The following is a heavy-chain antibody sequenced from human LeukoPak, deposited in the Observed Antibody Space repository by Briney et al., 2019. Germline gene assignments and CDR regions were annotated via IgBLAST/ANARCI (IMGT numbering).Heavy chain of an antibody. CDR1: GFTFSAYS. CDR2: ITRPGTTI. V-gene: IGHV3-48*04. CDR3: AELGITMIGGV. J-gene: IGHJ6*04. Sequence: GGSLRLSCATSGFTFSAYSMSWVRQAPGKGLEWVSHITRPGTTIYYAESVRGRFTISRDNAKNSLYLQMNSLRAEDTAVYYCAELGITMIGGVWGKGTTVTISP. D-gene: IGHD3-10*02.